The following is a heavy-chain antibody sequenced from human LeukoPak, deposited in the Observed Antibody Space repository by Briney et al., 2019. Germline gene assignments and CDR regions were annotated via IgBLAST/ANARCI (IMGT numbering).Heavy chain of an antibody. J-gene: IGHJ4*02. CDR3: AKTPYGSGSYYNAHFDY. V-gene: IGHV3-23*01. Sequence: GGSLRLSCAASGFTFSSYAMSWVRQAPGKGLEWVSAISGSGGSTYYADSVKGRFTISRDNSKSTLYLQMNSLRAEDTAVYYCAKTPYGSGSYYNAHFDYWGQGTLVTVSS. CDR2: ISGSGGST. D-gene: IGHD3-10*01. CDR1: GFTFSSYA.